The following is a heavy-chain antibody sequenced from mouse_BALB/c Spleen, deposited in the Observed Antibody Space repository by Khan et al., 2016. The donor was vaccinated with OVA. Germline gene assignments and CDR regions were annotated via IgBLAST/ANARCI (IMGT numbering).Heavy chain of an antibody. V-gene: IGHV1-4*01. D-gene: IGHD2-14*01. Sequence: QVQLQQSGAELARPGASVKMSCKASGYTFTSYTIHWIKERPGQGLEWIGYINPCNGYTTYNQKFKDKATLTTDKSSTTAYLQLSSLTSDDSAVYACLSDRAHHRYDGWFYYWGQGTLVTVSA. J-gene: IGHJ3*01. CDR3: LSDRAHHRYDGWFYY. CDR2: INPCNGYT. CDR1: GYTFTSYT.